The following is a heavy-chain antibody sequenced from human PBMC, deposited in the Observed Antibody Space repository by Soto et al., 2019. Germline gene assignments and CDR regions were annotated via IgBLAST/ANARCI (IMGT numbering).Heavy chain of an antibody. Sequence: GGSLRHSCAASGFTFSSYSMNWVRQAPGKGLEWVSYISSSSSTIYYADSVKGRFTISRDNAKNSLYLQMNSLRAEDTAVYYCARPYCSSTSCYADYYYGMDVWGHGTKVTVSS. J-gene: IGHJ6*01. D-gene: IGHD2-2*01. CDR3: ARPYCSSTSCYADYYYGMDV. CDR2: ISSSSSTI. V-gene: IGHV3-48*01. CDR1: GFTFSSYS.